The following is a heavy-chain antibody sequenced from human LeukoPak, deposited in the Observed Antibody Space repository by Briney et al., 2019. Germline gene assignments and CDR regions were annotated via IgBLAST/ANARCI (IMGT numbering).Heavy chain of an antibody. CDR3: ARAKGSGWPYDY. Sequence: PSQTLSLTCTVSGGSISSGGYSWSWIRQPPGKGMEFIAYIYYTGNTYFNPSLKSRVTISVDTSKNQFSLKLTSVTAADTAVYYCARAKGSGWPYDYWGQGTLVTVSS. J-gene: IGHJ4*02. D-gene: IGHD6-19*01. V-gene: IGHV4-30-4*07. CDR1: GGSISSGGYS. CDR2: IYYTGNT.